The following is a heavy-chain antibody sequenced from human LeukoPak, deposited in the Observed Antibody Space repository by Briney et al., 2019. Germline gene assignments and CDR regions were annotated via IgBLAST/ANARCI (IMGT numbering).Heavy chain of an antibody. CDR1: GFTFSSYG. J-gene: IGHJ4*02. CDR3: RVQQLVRNFDY. Sequence: PGGSLRLSCAASGFTFSSYGMHWVRQAPGKGLEWVAVIWYDGSNKYYADSVKGRFTISRDNSKNTLYLQMNSLRAEDTAVYYCRVQQLVRNFDYWGQGTLVTVSS. CDR2: IWYDGSNK. D-gene: IGHD6-13*01. V-gene: IGHV3-33*01.